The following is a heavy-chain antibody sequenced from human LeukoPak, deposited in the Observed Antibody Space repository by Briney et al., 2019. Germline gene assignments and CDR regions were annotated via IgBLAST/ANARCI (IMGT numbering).Heavy chain of an antibody. V-gene: IGHV3-21*04. CDR1: GFTFSSYS. J-gene: IGHJ4*02. CDR2: ISSSSSYI. D-gene: IGHD6-13*01. CDR3: ARVGLLFRSSGYSSSWYPNYFDY. Sequence: GGSLRLSCAASGFTFSSYSMNWVRQAPGKGLEWVSSISSSSSYIYYADSVKGRFTISRDNAKNSLYLQMNSLRTVDTAVYYCARVGLLFRSSGYSSSWYPNYFDYWGQGTLVTVSS.